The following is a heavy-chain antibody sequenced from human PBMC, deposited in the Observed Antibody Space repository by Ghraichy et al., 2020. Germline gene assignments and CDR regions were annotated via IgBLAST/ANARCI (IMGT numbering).Heavy chain of an antibody. D-gene: IGHD3-22*01. CDR1: GGSFSGYY. J-gene: IGHJ6*02. CDR3: ARDDIAVAGEYYYDSSGYSGPNYYGMDV. CDR2: INHSGST. Sequence: SETLSLTCAVYGGSFSGYYWSWIRQPPGKGLEWIGEINHSGSTNYNPSLKSRVTISVDTSKNQFSLKLSSVTAADTAVYYCARDDIAVAGEYYYDSSGYSGPNYYGMDVWGQGTTVTVYS. V-gene: IGHV4-34*01.